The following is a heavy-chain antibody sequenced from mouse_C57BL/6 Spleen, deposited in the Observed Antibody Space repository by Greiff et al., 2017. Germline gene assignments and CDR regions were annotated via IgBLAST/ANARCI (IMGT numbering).Heavy chain of an antibody. V-gene: IGHV1-26*01. J-gene: IGHJ3*01. D-gene: IGHD2-1*01. CDR1: GYTFTDYY. CDR2: INPNNGGT. Sequence: VQLQQSGPELVKPGASVKISCKASGYTFTDYYMNWVKQSHGKSLEWIGDINPNNGGTSYNQKFKGKATLTVDKSSSTAYMELRSLTSEDSAVXYCARGIYGNYAWFAYWGQGTLVTVSA. CDR3: ARGIYGNYAWFAY.